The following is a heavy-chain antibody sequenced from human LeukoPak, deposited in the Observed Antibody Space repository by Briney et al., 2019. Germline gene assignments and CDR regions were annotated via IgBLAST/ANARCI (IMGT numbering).Heavy chain of an antibody. CDR3: ARDKAGSFDY. Sequence: ASVKVSCKASGYTFTSYGISWVRQASGQGLEWMGWISAYNGNTNYAQKLQGRVTMTTDTSTSTAYMELRSLRSEDMAVYYCARDKAGSFDYWGQGTLVTVSS. CDR2: ISAYNGNT. V-gene: IGHV1-18*03. J-gene: IGHJ4*02. D-gene: IGHD1-1*01. CDR1: GYTFTSYG.